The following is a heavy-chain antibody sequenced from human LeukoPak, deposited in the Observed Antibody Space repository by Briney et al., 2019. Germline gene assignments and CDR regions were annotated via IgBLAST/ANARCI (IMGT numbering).Heavy chain of an antibody. CDR2: IYTSGNT. V-gene: IGHV4-4*07. Sequence: SETLSLTCTLSGGSISDNYWSWIRQPAGKGLEWIGRIYTSGNTYYNPSLKSRVTISLDKSLIQFSLDLTSVTAADTAVYYCARGGGGSYYGNGFDIWGKGTTVTVSS. CDR1: GGSISDNY. J-gene: IGHJ3*02. CDR3: ARGGGGSYYGNGFDI. D-gene: IGHD1-26*01.